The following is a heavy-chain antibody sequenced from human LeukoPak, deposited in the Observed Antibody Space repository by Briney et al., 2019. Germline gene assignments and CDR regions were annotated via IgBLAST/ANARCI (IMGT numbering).Heavy chain of an antibody. Sequence: PGGSLRFSCAASGFTFSSYAMSWVRQAPGKGLEWVSAISSSGGNKYYADSVKGRFTISRDNSKNTLYLQMNSLRAEDTAVYYCGNPGCDLYETDFVYWGQGTLATASS. V-gene: IGHV3-23*01. CDR1: GFTFSSYA. J-gene: IGHJ4*02. D-gene: IGHD2-21*01. CDR3: GNPGCDLYETDFVY. CDR2: ISSSGGNK.